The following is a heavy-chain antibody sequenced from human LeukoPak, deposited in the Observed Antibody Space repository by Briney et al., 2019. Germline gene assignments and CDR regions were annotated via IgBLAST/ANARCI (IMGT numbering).Heavy chain of an antibody. CDR3: ASCSGGSCYTSRTFYY. J-gene: IGHJ4*02. CDR1: GGTFSIYA. D-gene: IGHD2-15*01. Sequence: SVTVSCKASGGTFSIYAISWVRQAPGQGLEWMGGIIPIFGTANYAQKFQGRVTITADESTSTACMELSSLRSEDTAVYYCASCSGGSCYTSRTFYYWGQGTLVTVSS. V-gene: IGHV1-69*13. CDR2: IIPIFGTA.